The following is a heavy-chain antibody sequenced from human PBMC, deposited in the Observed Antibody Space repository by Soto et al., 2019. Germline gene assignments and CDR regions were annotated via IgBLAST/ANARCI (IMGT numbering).Heavy chain of an antibody. Sequence: EVQLLESGGGLVQPGGSLRLSCAASGFTFSSYAMSWVRQAPGKGLEWVSAISGSGGSTYYADSVKGLFTISRDNSKKTLYLQMNSLRAEDTAVYYCAKGPTMVRGGAFDYWGQGTLVTVSS. V-gene: IGHV3-23*01. CDR3: AKGPTMVRGGAFDY. CDR2: ISGSGGST. CDR1: GFTFSSYA. D-gene: IGHD3-10*01. J-gene: IGHJ4*02.